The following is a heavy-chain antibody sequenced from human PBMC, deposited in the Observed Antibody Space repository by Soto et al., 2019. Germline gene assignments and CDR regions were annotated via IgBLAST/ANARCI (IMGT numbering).Heavy chain of an antibody. J-gene: IGHJ6*03. Sequence: PGGSLRLSCAASGFTFSSYGMHWVRQAPGKGLEWVAVISYDGSNKYYADSVKGRFTISRDNSKNTLYLQMNSLRAEDTAVYYCAKSSGRGDLGYMDVWGKGTTVTVSS. D-gene: IGHD3-3*01. CDR3: AKSSGRGDLGYMDV. CDR2: ISYDGSNK. V-gene: IGHV3-30*18. CDR1: GFTFSSYG.